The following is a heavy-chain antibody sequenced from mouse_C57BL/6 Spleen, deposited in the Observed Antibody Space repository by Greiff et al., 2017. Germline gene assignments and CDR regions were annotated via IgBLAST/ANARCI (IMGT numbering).Heavy chain of an antibody. Sequence: VQLQQSGPELVKPGASVKISCKASGYSFTDYNMNWVKQSNGKSLEWIGVINPNYGTTSYNQKFKGKATLTVDQSSSTAYMQLNSLTSEDSAVYYCARASVTKVVATPFAYWGQGTLVTVSA. D-gene: IGHD1-1*01. CDR3: ARASVTKVVATPFAY. CDR2: INPNYGTT. V-gene: IGHV1-39*01. J-gene: IGHJ3*01. CDR1: GYSFTDYN.